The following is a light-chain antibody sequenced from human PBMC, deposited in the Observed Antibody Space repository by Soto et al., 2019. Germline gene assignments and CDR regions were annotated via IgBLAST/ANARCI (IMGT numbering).Light chain of an antibody. CDR1: SSNIGNNY. Sequence: QSVLTQPPSVSAAPGQKVTISCSGSSSNIGNNYVSWYQQLPGTAPKLLIDDNEQRPSGIPDRFSGSKSGTSATLGITGLQTGDEADYYCGTWDNSLNGAVFGGGTKLTVL. CDR3: GTWDNSLNGAV. CDR2: DNE. V-gene: IGLV1-51*01. J-gene: IGLJ3*02.